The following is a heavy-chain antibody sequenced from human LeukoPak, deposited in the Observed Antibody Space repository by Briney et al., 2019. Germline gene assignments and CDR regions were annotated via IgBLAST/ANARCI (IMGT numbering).Heavy chain of an antibody. CDR3: AEGGSSWYYFDY. CDR2: ISGNGGST. V-gene: IGHV3-23*01. CDR1: GFTFTTYA. D-gene: IGHD6-13*01. J-gene: IGHJ4*02. Sequence: PGESLRLSCAASGFTFTTYAMTWVRQTPGKGLEWVSVISGNGGSTHYADSVKGRFTISRDNSKNTLYLQMNSLRAEDTTLYYCAEGGSSWYYFDYWGQGTLVTVSS.